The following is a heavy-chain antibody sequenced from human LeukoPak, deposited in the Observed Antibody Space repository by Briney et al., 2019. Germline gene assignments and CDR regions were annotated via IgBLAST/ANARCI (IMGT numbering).Heavy chain of an antibody. CDR2: ISAYNGNT. J-gene: IGHJ6*02. D-gene: IGHD3-22*01. Sequence: ASVKVSCKASRYTFTSYGISWVRQAPGQGLEWMGWISAYNGNTNYAQKLQGRVTMTTDTSTSTAYMELRSLRSDDTAVYYCAKTDYDSSGYYYYYYGMDVWGQGTTVTVSS. CDR1: RYTFTSYG. CDR3: AKTDYDSSGYYYYYYGMDV. V-gene: IGHV1-18*01.